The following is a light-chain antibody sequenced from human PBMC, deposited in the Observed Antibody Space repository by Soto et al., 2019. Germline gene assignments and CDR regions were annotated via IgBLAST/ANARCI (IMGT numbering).Light chain of an antibody. CDR3: AAWDDSLNGYV. CDR1: SSNIGSNT. Sequence: CLLTQPPSASGTPGQRVTISCSGSSSNIGSNTVNWYQQLPGTAPKLLIYSNNHRSSGVPDRFSGSKSGTSASLAISGLQSEDEADYYCAAWDDSLNGYVFGTGTKVTVL. J-gene: IGLJ1*01. CDR2: SNN. V-gene: IGLV1-44*01.